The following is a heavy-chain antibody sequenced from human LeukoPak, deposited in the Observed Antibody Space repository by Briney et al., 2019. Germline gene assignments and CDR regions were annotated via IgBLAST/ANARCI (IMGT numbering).Heavy chain of an antibody. Sequence: PGRSLRLSCAASGFSFSSYDMHWVRQAPGKGLEWVAVIWYDGSNKYHADSVKGRFTISRDNSKNTLYLQMNSLRAEDTAVYYCARDLGYPDYWGQGTLVAASS. CDR3: ARDLGYPDY. J-gene: IGHJ4*02. CDR2: IWYDGSNK. V-gene: IGHV3-33*01. CDR1: GFSFSSYD. D-gene: IGHD3-16*02.